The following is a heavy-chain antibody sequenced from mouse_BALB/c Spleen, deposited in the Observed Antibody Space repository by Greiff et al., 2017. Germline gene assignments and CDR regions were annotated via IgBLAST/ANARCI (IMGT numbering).Heavy chain of an antibody. CDR3: ARSPYGNYVAWFAY. V-gene: IGHV1-82*01. CDR2: IYPGDGDT. J-gene: IGHJ3*01. Sequence: VQRVESGPELVKPGASVKISCKASGYAFSSSWMNWVKQRPGQGLEWIGRIYPGDGDTNYNGKFKGKATLTADKSSSTAYMELSSLTSEDSAVYYCARSPYGNYVAWFAYWGQGTLVTVSA. D-gene: IGHD2-1*01. CDR1: GYAFSSSW.